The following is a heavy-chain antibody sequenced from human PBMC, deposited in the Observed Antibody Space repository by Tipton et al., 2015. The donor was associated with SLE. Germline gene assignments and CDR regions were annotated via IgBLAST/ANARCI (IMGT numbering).Heavy chain of an antibody. D-gene: IGHD1-14*01. CDR1: GGSITTTTYY. CDR3: ARQGTGFGSGRDDY. J-gene: IGHJ4*02. V-gene: IGHV4-39*01. CDR2: IYYSGST. Sequence: LRLSCTVSGGSITTTTYYWGWIRQSPGKGLEWIGSIYYSGSTYYNPSLKSRVTISVDTSKNHFSLKLDSVSAADAAVYYCARQGTGFGSGRDDYWGQGILVTVSS.